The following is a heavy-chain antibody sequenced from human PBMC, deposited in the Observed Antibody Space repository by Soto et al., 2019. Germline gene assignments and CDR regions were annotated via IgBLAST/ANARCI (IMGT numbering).Heavy chain of an antibody. CDR1: GYIFTKYG. CDR3: ARLQLGGDRMLNWFDP. CDR2: INVYNGDR. D-gene: IGHD2-21*02. J-gene: IGHJ5*02. Sequence: QVQVVQSGPELKKPGASVKVSCKAQGYIFTKYGIGWVRQAPGHGLEWMGLINVYNGDRKVAEKFQDRVSMTPDTARDTAYMELKSLRSGDTAVYYCARLQLGGDRMLNWFDPWGQGTLVTVCS. V-gene: IGHV1-18*01.